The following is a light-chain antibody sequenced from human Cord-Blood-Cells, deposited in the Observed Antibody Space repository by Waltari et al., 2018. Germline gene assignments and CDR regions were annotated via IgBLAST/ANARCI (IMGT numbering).Light chain of an antibody. Sequence: DIQMTQSPSSLSASVGDRVTITCRASQSISSYLNWYQQKPGKAPKLLIYAASSWPSGVPSRFSGSGSGTYFTLTISSLQPEDVATYYCQHSYRTPQTFGQGTKVEIK. CDR1: QSISSY. J-gene: IGKJ1*01. V-gene: IGKV1-39*01. CDR2: AAS. CDR3: QHSYRTPQT.